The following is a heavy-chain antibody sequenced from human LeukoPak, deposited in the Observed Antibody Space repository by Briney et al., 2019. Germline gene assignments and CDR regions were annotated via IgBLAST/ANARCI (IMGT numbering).Heavy chain of an antibody. V-gene: IGHV1-2*02. J-gene: IGHJ4*02. CDR2: INPNSGGT. CDR1: GYTFTGYY. D-gene: IGHD3-16*02. CDR3: ARTDLVIPRGLDY. Sequence: VASVKVSCKASGYTFTGYYMHWVRQAPGQGLEWMGWINPNSGGTNYAQKFQGRVTMTRDTSISTAYMELSRLRSDDTAVYYCARTDLVIPRGLDYWGQGTLVTVSS.